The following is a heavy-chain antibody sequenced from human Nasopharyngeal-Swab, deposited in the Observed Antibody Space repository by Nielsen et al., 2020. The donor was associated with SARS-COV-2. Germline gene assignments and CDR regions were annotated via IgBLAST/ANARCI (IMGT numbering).Heavy chain of an antibody. Sequence: SETLSLTCTVSGVSISSGDNYWSWIRQPPGKGLEWIGYIYYSGSTYYNPSLKSRVTISVDTSKNQFSLKLSSVTAADTAVYYCAIQTNGDYYYYGMDVWGQGTTVTVSS. D-gene: IGHD4-17*01. CDR3: AIQTNGDYYYYGMDV. J-gene: IGHJ6*02. CDR1: GVSISSGDNY. V-gene: IGHV4-39*01. CDR2: IYYSGST.